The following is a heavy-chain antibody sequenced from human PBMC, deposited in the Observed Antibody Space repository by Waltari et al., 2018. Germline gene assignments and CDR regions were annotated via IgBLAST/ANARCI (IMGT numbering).Heavy chain of an antibody. V-gene: IGHV4-39*01. CDR2: IYYSGNT. CDR1: GGSLGSSNNY. J-gene: IGHJ4*02. CDR3: ARSGTYRGYFDY. D-gene: IGHD1-26*01. Sequence: QLQLQESGPGLVKPSETLSLTCTVSGGSLGSSNNYWGWIRQPPGKGLEWIGSIYYSGNTYYNQSLKSRVTISVDTSKNQFSLRLSSATAADTAVYYCARSGTYRGYFDYWGQGTLVTVSS.